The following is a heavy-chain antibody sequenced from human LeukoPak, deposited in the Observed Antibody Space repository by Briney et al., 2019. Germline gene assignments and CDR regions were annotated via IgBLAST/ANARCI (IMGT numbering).Heavy chain of an antibody. CDR1: GGSISSYY. J-gene: IGHJ4*02. CDR2: IYYSGST. D-gene: IGHD2-15*01. V-gene: IGHV4-59*08. CDR3: AGHRTNVVPYFDY. Sequence: SETLSLTCTVSGGSISSYYWSWIRQPPGKGLEWVGYIYYSGSTNYNPSLKSRVTISVDTSKNQFSLKLSSVTAADTAVYYCAGHRTNVVPYFDYWGQGTLVTVSS.